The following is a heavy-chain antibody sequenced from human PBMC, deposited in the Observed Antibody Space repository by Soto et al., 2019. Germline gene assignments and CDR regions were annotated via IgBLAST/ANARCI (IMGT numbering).Heavy chain of an antibody. CDR2: IWYDGSNK. D-gene: IGHD4-17*01. V-gene: IGHV3-33*01. CDR1: GFTFSSYG. J-gene: IGHJ4*02. CDR3: ARDPPSFDYVPFDY. Sequence: PGGSLRLSCAASGFTFSSYGMHWVRQAPGKGLEWVAVIWYDGSNKYCADSVKGRFTISRDNSKNTLYLQMNSLRAEDTAVYYCARDPPSFDYVPFDYWGQGTLVTVSS.